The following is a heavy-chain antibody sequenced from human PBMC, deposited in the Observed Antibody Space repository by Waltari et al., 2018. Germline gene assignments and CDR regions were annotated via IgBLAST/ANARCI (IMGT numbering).Heavy chain of an antibody. Sequence: QVQLVQSGSELKKPGASAKVSCKASGYIFTNYAMNWVRQAPGQGLDWMGWINTKTGNPPYAQGFRGRFVFSLDTSVRTASQQISSLKAEDTAVYYWARGIQLWGRGSWYFDNWGQGTLVTVSS. V-gene: IGHV7-4-1*02. CDR1: GYIFTNYA. CDR2: INTKTGNP. D-gene: IGHD3-16*01. CDR3: ARGIQLWGRGSWYFDN. J-gene: IGHJ4*02.